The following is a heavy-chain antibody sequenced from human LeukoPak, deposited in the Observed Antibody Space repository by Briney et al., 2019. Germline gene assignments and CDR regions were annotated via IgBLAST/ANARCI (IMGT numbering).Heavy chain of an antibody. J-gene: IGHJ4*02. CDR2: INSDGTTT. D-gene: IGHD6-19*01. Sequence: GRSLRLSCAASGFTLSNYWMHWVRQAPGKGLVWVSRINSDGTTTSSADSVKGRVTISRDNSKNTLYLQMNSLRAEDTAVYYCAKLKQWQPQRYFFEYWGQGALVTVAS. CDR1: GFTLSNYW. V-gene: IGHV3-74*01. CDR3: AKLKQWQPQRYFFEY.